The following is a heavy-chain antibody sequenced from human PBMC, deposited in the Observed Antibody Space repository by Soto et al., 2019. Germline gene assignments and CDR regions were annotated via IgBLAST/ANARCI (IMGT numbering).Heavy chain of an antibody. Sequence: EVQLVESGGGLVQPGGSLRLSCAASGFTFSSYWMYWVRHAPGKGLVWVSRINSDGSTTNYADSVKGRFTIASDNAKNTVYLQMNSLRVEDTAVYYCARLWWSDTAVVYWGQGTLVTVSS. CDR3: ARLWWSDTAVVY. CDR2: INSDGSTT. J-gene: IGHJ4*02. D-gene: IGHD5-18*01. V-gene: IGHV3-74*01. CDR1: GFTFSSYW.